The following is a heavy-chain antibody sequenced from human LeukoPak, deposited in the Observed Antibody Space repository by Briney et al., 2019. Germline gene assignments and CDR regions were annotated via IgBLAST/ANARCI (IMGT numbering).Heavy chain of an antibody. CDR2: MNPNSGNT. V-gene: IGHV1-8*03. Sequence: ASVKISCKASGYTFTSYDINWVRQATGQGLEWMGWMNPNSGNTGYAQKFQGRVTITRNTSISTAYMELSSLRSEDTAVYYCARGGQSSTSFNYYYYYMDVWGKGTTVTVSS. CDR1: GYTFTSYD. D-gene: IGHD2-2*01. CDR3: ARGGQSSTSFNYYYYYMDV. J-gene: IGHJ6*03.